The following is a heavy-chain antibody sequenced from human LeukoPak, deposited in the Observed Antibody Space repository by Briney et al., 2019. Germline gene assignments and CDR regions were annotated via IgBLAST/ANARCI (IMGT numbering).Heavy chain of an antibody. J-gene: IGHJ3*02. CDR2: IIPIFGTA. Sequence: SVKVSCKASGGTFSSYAISWVRQAPGQGLEWMGGIIPIFGTANYAQKFQGRVTITADESTSTAYMELSRLRSDDTAVYYCARGGYPYAFDIWGQGTMVTVSS. CDR3: ARGGYPYAFDI. V-gene: IGHV1-69*13. D-gene: IGHD3-22*01. CDR1: GGTFSSYA.